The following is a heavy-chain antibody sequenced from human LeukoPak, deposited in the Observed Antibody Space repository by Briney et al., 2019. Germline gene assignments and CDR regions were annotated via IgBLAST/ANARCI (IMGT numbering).Heavy chain of an antibody. J-gene: IGHJ4*02. CDR3: ARGLLVGATILYFDY. Sequence: GGSLRLSCAASGFTFSSYWMSWVRQAPGKGLEWVANIKQDGSEKYYVDSVKGRFTISRDNAKNSLYLQMNILRAEDTAVYYCARGLLVGATILYFDYWGQGTLVTVSS. CDR2: IKQDGSEK. D-gene: IGHD1-26*01. CDR1: GFTFSSYW. V-gene: IGHV3-7*01.